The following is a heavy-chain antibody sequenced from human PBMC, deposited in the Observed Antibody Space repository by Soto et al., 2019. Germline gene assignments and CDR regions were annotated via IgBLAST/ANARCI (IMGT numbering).Heavy chain of an antibody. CDR3: AKDRRSETTMIVVVILFDY. D-gene: IGHD3-22*01. Sequence: GGSLRLSCAASGFTFSSYAMSWVRQAPGKGLEWVSAISGSGGSTYYADSVKGRFTISRDNSKNTLYLQMNSLRAEDTAVYYCAKDRRSETTMIVVVILFDYWGQGTLVTVSS. J-gene: IGHJ4*02. CDR1: GFTFSSYA. V-gene: IGHV3-23*01. CDR2: ISGSGGST.